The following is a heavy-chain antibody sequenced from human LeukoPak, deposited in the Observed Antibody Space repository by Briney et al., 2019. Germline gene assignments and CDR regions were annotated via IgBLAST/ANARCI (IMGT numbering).Heavy chain of an antibody. J-gene: IGHJ4*02. CDR2: IYYSGST. V-gene: IGHV4-59*01. CDR1: GGSISSYY. Sequence: PSETLSLTCTVSGGSISSYYWSWIRQPPGKGLEWIGYIYYSGSTNYNPSLKSRVTISVGTSKNQFSLKLSSVTAADTAVYYCARGMEGPYYFDYWGQGTLVTVSS. CDR3: ARGMEGPYYFDY. D-gene: IGHD1-1*01.